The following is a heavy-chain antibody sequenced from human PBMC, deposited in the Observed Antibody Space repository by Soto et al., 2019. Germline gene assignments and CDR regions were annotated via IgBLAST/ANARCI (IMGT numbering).Heavy chain of an antibody. CDR3: ARGPLYHPYLDV. D-gene: IGHD3-16*02. Sequence: KTSETLSLTXTVSGDSVSSHYWSWIRQPAGKGLEWIGRFDNGGRTNYNPSLKSRVTMSVDASKNQFSLNLTSVTAADTAVYFCARGPLYHPYLDVWGQGIMVTVSS. CDR2: FDNGGRT. CDR1: GDSVSSHY. J-gene: IGHJ4*02. V-gene: IGHV4-4*07.